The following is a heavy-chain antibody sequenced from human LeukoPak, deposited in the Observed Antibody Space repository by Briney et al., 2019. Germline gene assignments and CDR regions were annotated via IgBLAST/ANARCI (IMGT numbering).Heavy chain of an antibody. CDR2: INHSGST. CDR3: ARVHARGGIVDY. V-gene: IGHV4-34*01. CDR1: GGSISSYY. J-gene: IGHJ4*02. Sequence: PSETLSLTCTVSGGSISSYYWSWIRQPPGKGLEWIGEINHSGSTNYNPSLKSRVTISVDTSKNQFSLKLSSVTAADTAVYYCARVHARGGIVDYWGQGTLVTVSS. D-gene: IGHD3-16*01.